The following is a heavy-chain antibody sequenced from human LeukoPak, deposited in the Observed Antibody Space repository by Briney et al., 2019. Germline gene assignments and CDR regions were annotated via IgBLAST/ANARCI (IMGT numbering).Heavy chain of an antibody. CDR2: INPNSGGT. CDR3: ARDSFMITFGGVIVIRNAFDI. J-gene: IGHJ3*02. Sequence: ASVTVSCKASGYTFTGYYMHWVRQAPGQGLEWMGWINPNSGGTNYAQKFQGRVTMTRDTSISTAYMELSRLRSDDTAVYYCARDSFMITFGGVIVIRNAFDIWGQGTMVTVSS. V-gene: IGHV1-2*02. D-gene: IGHD3-16*02. CDR1: GYTFTGYY.